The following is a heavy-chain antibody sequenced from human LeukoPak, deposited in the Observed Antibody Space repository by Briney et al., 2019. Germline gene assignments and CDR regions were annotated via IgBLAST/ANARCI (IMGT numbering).Heavy chain of an antibody. CDR1: GASISSGDYL. J-gene: IGHJ4*02. Sequence: SQTLSLTCTVSGASISSGDYLWSWIRQPPGMGLEWIGNIYYSGSTNYNASLKSRVTISIDTSKNQFSLNLSTVTAADTAVYFCAREDVDTTMADYWGRGTLVTVSS. CDR3: AREDVDTTMADY. D-gene: IGHD5-18*01. V-gene: IGHV4-30-4*01. CDR2: IYYSGST.